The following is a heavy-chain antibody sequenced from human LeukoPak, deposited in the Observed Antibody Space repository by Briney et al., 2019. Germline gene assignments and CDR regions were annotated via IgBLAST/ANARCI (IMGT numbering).Heavy chain of an antibody. V-gene: IGHV3-72*01. D-gene: IGHD1-26*01. CDR2: VRNKANSYIT. CDR1: GFTFSDHY. J-gene: IGHJ2*01. CDR3: GRIRGSYLHWYFDL. Sequence: PGGSLRLSCAASGFTFSDHYMDWVRQAPGKGLEWVGRVRNKANSYITMYAASVKGRFTISRNDLENSLYLQMNSLKTEDTAVYYCGRIRGSYLHWYFDLWGRGTLVTVSS.